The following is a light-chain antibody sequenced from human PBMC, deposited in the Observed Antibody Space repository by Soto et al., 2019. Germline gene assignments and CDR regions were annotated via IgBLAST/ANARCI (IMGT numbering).Light chain of an antibody. J-gene: IGLJ2*01. Sequence: QSVLTKPPSVSGDPGQRVTISCTGSRSNIGAGYAVHWYQQLPGTAPKLLIYDNTNRPSGVPDRFSASESGTSASLAITGLQSEDEADYYSQSYDTSLSASVFGGGTKLTVL. CDR2: DNT. CDR1: RSNIGAGYA. CDR3: QSYDTSLSASV. V-gene: IGLV1-40*01.